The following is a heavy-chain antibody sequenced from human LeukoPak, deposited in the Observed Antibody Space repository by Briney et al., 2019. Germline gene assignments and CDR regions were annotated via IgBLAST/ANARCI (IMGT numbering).Heavy chain of an antibody. CDR1: GGSISSTTYY. J-gene: IGHJ6*03. CDR3: ARVPVPTYGDYGSYYYMDV. Sequence: SETLSLTCTVSGGSISSTTYYWGWLRRPPGKGLEWIGSISYTGSTYYDPSLKSRVTISVDTSKNQFSLRLSSVTAADTAVYYCARVPVPTYGDYGSYYYMDVWGKGTTVTVSS. D-gene: IGHD4-17*01. CDR2: ISYTGST. V-gene: IGHV4-39*01.